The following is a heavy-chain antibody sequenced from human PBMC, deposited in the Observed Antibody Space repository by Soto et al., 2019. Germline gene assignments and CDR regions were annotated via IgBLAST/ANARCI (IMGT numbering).Heavy chain of an antibody. Sequence: XSVKVSCKASGVTFSSYAISWVRQAPGQGLEWMGWISAXNGNKXYAQKLKGRVXXTTDTSTXXDYMELRSMRSDDTAVYYCARGYASSGSDAFDIWGQGTMVTVSS. J-gene: IGHJ3*02. CDR1: GVTFSSYA. CDR3: ARGYASSGSDAFDI. CDR2: ISAXNGNK. D-gene: IGHD6-19*01. V-gene: IGHV1-18*01.